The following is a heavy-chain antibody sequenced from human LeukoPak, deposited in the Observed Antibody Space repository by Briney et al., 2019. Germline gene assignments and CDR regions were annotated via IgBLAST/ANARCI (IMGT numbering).Heavy chain of an antibody. D-gene: IGHD2-8*01. CDR2: ISSSSSYI. J-gene: IGHJ3*02. CDR1: GFTFSSYS. CDR3: ARELALYDSTDAFDT. V-gene: IGHV3-21*01. Sequence: PGGSLRLSCAASGFTFSSYSMNWVRQAPGKGLEWVSSISSSSSYIYYADSVKGRFTISRDNAKNSLYLQMNSLRAEDTAVYYCARELALYDSTDAFDTWGQGTMVTVSS.